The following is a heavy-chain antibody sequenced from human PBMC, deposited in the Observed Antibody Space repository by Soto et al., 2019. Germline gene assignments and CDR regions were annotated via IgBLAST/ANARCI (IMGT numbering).Heavy chain of an antibody. CDR2: IIPILGIA. J-gene: IGHJ5*02. Sequence: ASVKVSCKASGGTFSSYTISWVRQAPGQGLEWMGRIIPILGIANYAQKFQGRVTITADKSTSTAYMELSSLRSEDTAVYYCAGVHCGGSSINWLVPWAQGALVTVSS. V-gene: IGHV1-69*02. D-gene: IGHD1-26*01. CDR3: AGVHCGGSSINWLVP. CDR1: GGTFSSYT.